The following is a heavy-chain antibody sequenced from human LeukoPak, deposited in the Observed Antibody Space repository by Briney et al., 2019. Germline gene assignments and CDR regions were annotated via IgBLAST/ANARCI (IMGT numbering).Heavy chain of an antibody. CDR1: GGSFSGYY. J-gene: IGHJ3*02. CDR2: INHSGST. V-gene: IGHV4-34*01. Sequence: PSETLSLTCAVYGGSFSGYYWSWIRQPPGKGLEWIGEINHSGSTNYNPSLKSRVTISVDTSKNQFSLKLSSVTAADTAVYYCASSVVTAIYDAFDIWGQGTMVTVSS. D-gene: IGHD2-21*02. CDR3: ASSVVTAIYDAFDI.